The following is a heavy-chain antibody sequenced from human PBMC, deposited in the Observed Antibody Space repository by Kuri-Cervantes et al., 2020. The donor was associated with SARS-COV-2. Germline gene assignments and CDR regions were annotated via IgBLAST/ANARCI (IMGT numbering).Heavy chain of an antibody. CDR1: GGTFSSYT. Sequence: SVKVSCKASGGTFSSYTISWVRQAPGQGLEWMGRIIPILGIANYAQKFQGRVTITAVKSTSTAYMELSSLRSEDTAVYYCARASSGYDLDIDYWGQGTLVTVSS. CDR2: IIPILGIA. D-gene: IGHD5-12*01. V-gene: IGHV1-69*02. J-gene: IGHJ4*02. CDR3: ARASSGYDLDIDY.